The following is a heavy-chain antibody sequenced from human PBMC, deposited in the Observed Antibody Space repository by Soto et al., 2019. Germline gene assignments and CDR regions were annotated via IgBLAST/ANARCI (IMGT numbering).Heavy chain of an antibody. CDR3: AKGAGTTYPYYGIDV. J-gene: IGHJ6*02. D-gene: IGHD1-7*01. CDR2: ISGGGGRT. V-gene: IGHV3-23*01. Sequence: GGSLRLSCAASGFTFSNYAMSWVRQAPGKGLEWVSAISGGGGRTYSADSVKGRFTISRDSSENTLYLQMNSLRAEDTAVYYCAKGAGTTYPYYGIDVWGQGTTVTVSS. CDR1: GFTFSNYA.